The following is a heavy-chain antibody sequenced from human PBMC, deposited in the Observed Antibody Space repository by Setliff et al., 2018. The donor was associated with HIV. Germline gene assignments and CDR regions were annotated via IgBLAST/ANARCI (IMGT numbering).Heavy chain of an antibody. CDR2: ISHSGNT. CDR1: GDSINTHY. J-gene: IGHJ5*02. Sequence: ASETLSLTCTVSGDSINTHYWSWIRQPPGKGLEWIGCISHSGNTNFNPSLNSRVTISLDTSKNQFSLRPTSLTAADTAIYYCARSTVGAGASFPWGREILVTVSS. V-gene: IGHV4-59*11. CDR3: ARSTVGAGASFP. D-gene: IGHD1-26*01.